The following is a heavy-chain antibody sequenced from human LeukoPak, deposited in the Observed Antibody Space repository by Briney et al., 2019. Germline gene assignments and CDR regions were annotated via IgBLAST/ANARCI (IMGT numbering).Heavy chain of an antibody. D-gene: IGHD3-3*01. V-gene: IGHV3-74*01. Sequence: PGGSLRLSCAASGFTFSSYWMHWVRQAPGKGLVWVSRINSDGSSTSYADSVKGRFTISRDNAKNTLYLQMNSLRAEDTAVYYCASQGLASITISGVVIRPGGLFDYWGQGTLVTVSS. CDR1: GFTFSSYW. CDR3: ASQGLASITISGVVIRPGGLFDY. J-gene: IGHJ4*02. CDR2: INSDGSST.